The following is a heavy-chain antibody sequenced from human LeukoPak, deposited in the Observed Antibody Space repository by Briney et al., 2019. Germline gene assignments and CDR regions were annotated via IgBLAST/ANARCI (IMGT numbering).Heavy chain of an antibody. Sequence: ASVKVSCKASGYTFTSYGISWVRQAPGQGLEWMGWISAYNGNTNYAQKLQGRVTMTTDTSTSTAYMELRSLRSEDTAVYYCARHLVDRGAALLWFGEFHKGFLSPFDYWGQGTLVTVSS. V-gene: IGHV1-18*01. CDR3: ARHLVDRGAALLWFGEFHKGFLSPFDY. CDR2: ISAYNGNT. CDR1: GYTFTSYG. D-gene: IGHD3-10*01. J-gene: IGHJ4*02.